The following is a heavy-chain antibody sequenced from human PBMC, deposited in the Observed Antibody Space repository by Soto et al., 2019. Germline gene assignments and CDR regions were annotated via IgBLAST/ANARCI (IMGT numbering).Heavy chain of an antibody. V-gene: IGHV3-23*01. D-gene: IGHD2-2*02. CDR1: GFTFSSYA. CDR3: ARVVRSKDIVVVPAAILYYYYGMDV. J-gene: IGHJ6*02. Sequence: EVQLLESGGGLVQPGGSLRLSCAASGFTFSSYAMSWVRQAPGKGLEWVSAISGSGGSTYYADSVKGRFTISRDNSKNTLYLQMNSLRAEDTAVYYCARVVRSKDIVVVPAAILYYYYGMDVWGQGTTVTVSS. CDR2: ISGSGGST.